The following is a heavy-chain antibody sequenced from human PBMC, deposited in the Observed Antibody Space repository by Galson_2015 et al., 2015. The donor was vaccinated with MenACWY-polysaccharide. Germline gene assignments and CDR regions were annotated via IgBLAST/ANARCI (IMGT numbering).Heavy chain of an antibody. CDR3: ARGAGAAVDV. V-gene: IGHV3-7*04. J-gene: IGHJ6*02. CDR1: GFTFSSTW. Sequence: SLRLSCAASGFTFSSTWMSWVRQAPGKGLEWVANIKEDGSQKYYVDSAKGRFTMSRDNAKNSLYLQMNSLRVEDTAVYYCARGAGAAVDVGGQGTTVTVS. D-gene: IGHD4-17*01. CDR2: IKEDGSQK.